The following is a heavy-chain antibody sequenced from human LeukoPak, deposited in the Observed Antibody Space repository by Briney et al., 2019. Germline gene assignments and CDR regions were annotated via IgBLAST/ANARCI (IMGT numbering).Heavy chain of an antibody. CDR2: ISTSSSYI. CDR3: ARGASVVAGSDDAFDI. D-gene: IGHD6-19*01. J-gene: IGHJ3*02. CDR1: GFTFSTSG. Sequence: PGGSLRLSCEASGFTFSTSGMSWVRQVPGKGLEWVSSISTSSSYIYYADSVKGRFTISRDNAKNSLYLQMNSLRVDDTAVYYCARGASVVAGSDDAFDIWGQGTMVTVSS. V-gene: IGHV3-21*01.